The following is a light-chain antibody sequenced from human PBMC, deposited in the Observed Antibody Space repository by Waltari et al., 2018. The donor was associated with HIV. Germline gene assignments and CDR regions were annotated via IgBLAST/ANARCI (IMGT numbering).Light chain of an antibody. CDR2: DDD. Sequence: QSVLTQPPSASAAPGETVILSCSAHSSHLGKNYVSVYQQLPGTAPKLFIYDDDLRHSGIPDRFSGSRSGTSATLGITGLQTGDEADYYCGTWDTTLSAVVFGGGTKLTVL. CDR1: SSHLGKNY. CDR3: GTWDTTLSAVV. V-gene: IGLV1-51*01. J-gene: IGLJ2*01.